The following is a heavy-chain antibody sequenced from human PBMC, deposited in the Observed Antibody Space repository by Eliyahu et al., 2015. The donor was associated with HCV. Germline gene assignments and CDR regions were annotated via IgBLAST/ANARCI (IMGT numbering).Heavy chain of an antibody. CDR3: ARETYYDSSPGAFDI. J-gene: IGHJ3*02. D-gene: IGHD3-22*01. Sequence: EVQLVESGGGLIQPGGSLRLSCAASGFTVSSNYMSWVRQAPGKGLEWVSVIYSGGSTYYADSVKGRFTISRDNSKNTLYLQMNSLRAEDTAVYYCARETYYDSSPGAFDIWGQGTMVTVSS. CDR2: IYSGGST. V-gene: IGHV3-53*01. CDR1: GFTVSSNY.